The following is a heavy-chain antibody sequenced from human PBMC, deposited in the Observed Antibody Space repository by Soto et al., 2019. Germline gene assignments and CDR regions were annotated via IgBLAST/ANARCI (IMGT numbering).Heavy chain of an antibody. Sequence: EVQLVESGGGLVQPGGSLRLSCAASGFTFSSYWMSWVRQAPGKGLEWVANIKQDGSEKYYVDSVKGRFTISRDNAKNSLYLQKNSLRAEDTAVYYCARDWGYSSSSSFDYWGQGTLVTVSS. D-gene: IGHD6-6*01. CDR3: ARDWGYSSSSSFDY. V-gene: IGHV3-7*01. J-gene: IGHJ4*02. CDR1: GFTFSSYW. CDR2: IKQDGSEK.